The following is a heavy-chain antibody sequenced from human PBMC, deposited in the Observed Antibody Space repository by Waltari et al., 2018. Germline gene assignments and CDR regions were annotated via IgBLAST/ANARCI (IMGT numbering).Heavy chain of an antibody. J-gene: IGHJ4*02. Sequence: KPGSSVKVSCKASGGTFGRLAISWVRQAAGEGLEWMGGIIPKIGASNYAQKFQGRVTITADDSTSIAYMEMSSLSFEDTAMYFCATDTSPPYWGQGTLVIVSS. CDR1: GGTFGRLA. CDR2: IIPKIGAS. CDR3: ATDTSPPY. V-gene: IGHV1-69*01. D-gene: IGHD2-2*01.